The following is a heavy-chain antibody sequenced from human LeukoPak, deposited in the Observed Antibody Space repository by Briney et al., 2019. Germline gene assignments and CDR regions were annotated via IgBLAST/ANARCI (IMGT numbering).Heavy chain of an antibody. D-gene: IGHD3-22*01. CDR1: GFTVSSNY. CDR2: IYSGGST. V-gene: IGHV3-53*01. Sequence: PGGSLRLSCAASGFTVSSNYMSWVRRAPGKGLEWVSVIYSGGSTYYADSVKGRFTISRDNSKNTLYLQMNSLRAEDTAVYYCARALVGSGYYYSSDYWGQGTLVTVSS. J-gene: IGHJ4*02. CDR3: ARALVGSGYYYSSDY.